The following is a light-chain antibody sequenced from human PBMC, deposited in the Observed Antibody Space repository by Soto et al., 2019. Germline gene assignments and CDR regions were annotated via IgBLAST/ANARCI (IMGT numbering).Light chain of an antibody. Sequence: QAVVTQPPSASGSPGQSVTISCTGTSSDVGGYNYVSWYQKHPGKAPKLMIYEVSKRPSGVPDRFSGSKSGNTASLTVSGLQAEDEADYYCSSYAGTNNLIFGGGTKVTVL. CDR2: EVS. V-gene: IGLV2-8*01. J-gene: IGLJ2*01. CDR3: SSYAGTNNLI. CDR1: SSDVGGYNY.